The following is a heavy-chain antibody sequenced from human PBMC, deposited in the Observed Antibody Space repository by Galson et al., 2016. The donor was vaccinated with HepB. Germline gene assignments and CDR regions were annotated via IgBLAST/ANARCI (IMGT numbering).Heavy chain of an antibody. D-gene: IGHD6-19*01. V-gene: IGHV3-53*01. CDR1: GFSVSSYY. J-gene: IGHJ3*02. CDR3: ASQMGIPVAENAFDI. Sequence: LRLSCAASGFSVSSYYMSWVRQAPGKGLDWVSVIYTGATTHYADSVKGRFTISRDTSKNTLYLQMNSLRAEDTAVYYCASQMGIPVAENAFDIWGQGTMVTVSS. CDR2: IYTGATT.